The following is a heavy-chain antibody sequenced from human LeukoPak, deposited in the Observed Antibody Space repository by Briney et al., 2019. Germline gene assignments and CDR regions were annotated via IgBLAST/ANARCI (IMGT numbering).Heavy chain of an antibody. CDR3: DCSNTNCYAAGDY. J-gene: IGHJ4*01. CDR1: AFSFSNYN. CDR2: ITSSGSYI. D-gene: IGHD2-2*01. V-gene: IGHV3-21*01. Sequence: GGSLRLSCAASAFSFSNYNMNWVRQAPGKGLEWVSSITSSGSYIYYADSVKGRFTISRDNAKNSLYLQLNSLRAEDTAVYYCDCSNTNCYAAGDYWGPGTLVTVSS.